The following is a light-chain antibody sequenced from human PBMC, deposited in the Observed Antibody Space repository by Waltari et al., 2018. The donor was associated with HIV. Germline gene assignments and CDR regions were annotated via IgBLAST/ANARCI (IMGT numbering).Light chain of an antibody. Sequence: QSALTPPASVSGSPGQSITISCTGTSSDVGGYNYVSWYQQHPGKAPKLMIYEVSNRPSGVSNRFSGSKSGNTASLTISGLQAEDEADYYCSSYTTSSTLGGVFGTGTKVTVL. CDR3: SSYTTSSTLGGV. CDR1: SSDVGGYNY. J-gene: IGLJ1*01. CDR2: EVS. V-gene: IGLV2-14*01.